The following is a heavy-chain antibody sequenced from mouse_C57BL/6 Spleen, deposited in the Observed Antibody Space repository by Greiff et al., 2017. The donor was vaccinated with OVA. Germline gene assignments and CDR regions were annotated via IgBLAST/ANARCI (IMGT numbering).Heavy chain of an antibody. CDR3: ARFPITTVVAYYAMDY. CDR2: IYPGDGDT. CDR1: GYAFSSSW. V-gene: IGHV1-82*01. J-gene: IGHJ4*01. Sequence: VQLVESGPELVKPGASVKISCKASGYAFSSSWMNWVKQRPGKGLEWIGRIYPGDGDTNYNGKFKGKATLTADKSSSTAYMQLSSLTSEDSAVYFCARFPITTVVAYYAMDYWGQGTSVTVSS. D-gene: IGHD1-1*01.